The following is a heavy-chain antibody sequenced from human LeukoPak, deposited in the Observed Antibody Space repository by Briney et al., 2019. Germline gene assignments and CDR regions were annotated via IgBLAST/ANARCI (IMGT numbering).Heavy chain of an antibody. J-gene: IGHJ4*02. CDR2: MNPNSGNT. CDR3: ARGRRDSSGYYYVFYLDY. D-gene: IGHD3-22*01. CDR1: GYTFTSYD. V-gene: IGHV1-8*01. Sequence: ASVKVSCKASGYTFTSYDINWVRQATGQGLEWMGWMNPNSGNTGYAQKFQGRVTMTRNTSISTAYMELSSLRSEDTAVYYCARGRRDSSGYYYVFYLDYWGQGTLVTVSS.